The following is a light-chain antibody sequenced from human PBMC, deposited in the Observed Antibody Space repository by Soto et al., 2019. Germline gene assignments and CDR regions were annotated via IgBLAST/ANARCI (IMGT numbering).Light chain of an antibody. J-gene: IGKJ3*01. Sequence: IQMTQSPSSRSASVRDRVTITCRASQSISGSLNWYQKKPGKDPKILIYSASTLQTGVPSRFSGSGSGTDFNLTISSLQTEDFATYECQQSYNGPFTFGPGTKVDNK. CDR2: SAS. CDR1: QSISGS. CDR3: QQSYNGPFT. V-gene: IGKV1-39*01.